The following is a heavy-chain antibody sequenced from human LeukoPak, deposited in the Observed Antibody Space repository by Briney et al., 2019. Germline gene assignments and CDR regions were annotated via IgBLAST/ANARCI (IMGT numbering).Heavy chain of an antibody. CDR1: GGPYCGYY. Sequence: SETVSLPCAVYGGPYCGYYWLWIRQPPGEGREWIGELNHRGRTNYNSSRKSRVTISVDTAKIQFALKLSSVTAAHTSVYYCALMTTVTLYQPLLSPAPEDYWGQGTLVTVSS. V-gene: IGHV4-34*01. D-gene: IGHD4-17*01. CDR2: LNHRGRT. J-gene: IGHJ4*02. CDR3: ALMTTVTLYQPLLSPAPEDY.